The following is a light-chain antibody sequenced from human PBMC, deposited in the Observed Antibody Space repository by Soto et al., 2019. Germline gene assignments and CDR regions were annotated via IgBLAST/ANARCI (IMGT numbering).Light chain of an antibody. CDR3: CSYAGGSTWV. V-gene: IGLV2-23*02. CDR2: EVS. J-gene: IGLJ3*02. Sequence: QSALTQPASVSGSPGQSITISCTGSSSDVGMYDLVSWYQQHPGEAPKLMIHEVSKRPSGVSNRFSGSKSGNTASLTVSGLQAEDEADYYCCSYAGGSTWVFGGGTKLTVL. CDR1: SSDVGMYDL.